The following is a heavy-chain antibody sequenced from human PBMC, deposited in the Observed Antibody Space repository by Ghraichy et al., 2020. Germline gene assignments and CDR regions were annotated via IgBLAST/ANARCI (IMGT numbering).Heavy chain of an antibody. Sequence: SETLSLTCAVYGGSFSGYYWSWIRQPPGKGLEWIGEINHSGSTNYNPSLKSRVTISVDTSKNQFSLKLSSVTAADTAVYYCARAPFGYDSSGYYYRYFDYWGQGTLVTVSS. CDR3: ARAPFGYDSSGYYYRYFDY. J-gene: IGHJ4*02. CDR2: INHSGST. CDR1: GGSFSGYY. V-gene: IGHV4-34*01. D-gene: IGHD3-22*01.